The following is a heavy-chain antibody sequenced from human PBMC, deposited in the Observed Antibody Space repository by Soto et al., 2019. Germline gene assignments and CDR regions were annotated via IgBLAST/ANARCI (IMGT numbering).Heavy chain of an antibody. V-gene: IGHV2-5*02. CDR2: IYWDDNK. J-gene: IGHJ4*02. Sequence: QITLKESAPTLVKPTQTLTLTCTFSGFSLSTRGVAVGWIRQPPGKALECIALIYWDDNKRSSPSLQSRITLTKDTSQNRVVLTMTTLDPGDTATYSFAHRYRSCYDYWGQGTLVTVSS. D-gene: IGHD6-25*01. CDR1: GFSLSTRGVA. CDR3: AHRYRSCYDY.